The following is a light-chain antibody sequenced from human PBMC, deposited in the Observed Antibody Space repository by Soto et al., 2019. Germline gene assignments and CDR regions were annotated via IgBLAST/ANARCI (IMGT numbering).Light chain of an antibody. J-gene: IGLJ1*01. CDR2: DTT. Sequence: QAVVTQEPSLTVSPGGTVTLTSGSSTGAVTNGHYPYWFQQKPGQPPRTLIYDTTNRHPWTPAPFSGSPFGRKAALPLSGAQPEDEAEYYCLLSYNGPYVFGTGTKVTVL. V-gene: IGLV7-46*01. CDR3: LLSYNGPYV. CDR1: TGAVTNGHY.